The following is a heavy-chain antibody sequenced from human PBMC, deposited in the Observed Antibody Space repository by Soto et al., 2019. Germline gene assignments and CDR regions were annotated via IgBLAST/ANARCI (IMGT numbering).Heavy chain of an antibody. D-gene: IGHD4-17*01. V-gene: IGHV5-51*01. Sequence: PGESLKISCNGSGYSFTSYWIGWVRQRPGKGLEWMGIIYPGDSDTRYSPSFQGQVTISADKSISTAYLQWSSLKASDTAMYYCARSLDYGGYDFDYWGQGTLVTVSS. CDR3: ARSLDYGGYDFDY. CDR1: GYSFTSYW. J-gene: IGHJ4*02. CDR2: IYPGDSDT.